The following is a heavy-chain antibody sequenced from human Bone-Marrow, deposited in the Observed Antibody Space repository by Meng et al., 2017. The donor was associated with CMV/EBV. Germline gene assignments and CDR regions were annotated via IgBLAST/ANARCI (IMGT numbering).Heavy chain of an antibody. J-gene: IGHJ3*02. V-gene: IGHV3-9*01. D-gene: IGHD2-2*01. Sequence: GGSLRLSCTASGFTFDYHALHWVRQAAGKGLEWVAGISWNSVSIGYADSVKGRFTISRDDAKSSLYLQMNNLRSEDTAVYYCARDDCSSTSCHDAFDIWGQGTMVTVSS. CDR3: ARDDCSSTSCHDAFDI. CDR1: GFTFDYHA. CDR2: ISWNSVSI.